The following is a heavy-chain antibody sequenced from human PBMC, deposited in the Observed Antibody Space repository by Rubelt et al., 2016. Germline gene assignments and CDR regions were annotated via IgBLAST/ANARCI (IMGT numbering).Heavy chain of an antibody. Sequence: EVQLVESGGGLVKPGGSLRLSCAASGFAFSGFSMDWVRLAPGKGLEWLSYISGSSSTTFYADSLKGRFTISRDNAENSLYLEMNSVRAEDTAVYYCARDQRSYGSGSSDDAFDIWGQGTMVIVSS. CDR3: ARDQRSYGSGSSDDAFDI. CDR1: GFAFSGFS. D-gene: IGHD3-10*01. CDR2: ISGSSSTT. J-gene: IGHJ3*02. V-gene: IGHV3-21*05.